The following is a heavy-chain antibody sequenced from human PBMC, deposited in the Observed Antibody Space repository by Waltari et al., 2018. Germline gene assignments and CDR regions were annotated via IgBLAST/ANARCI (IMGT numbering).Heavy chain of an antibody. CDR2: ISYNGAT. D-gene: IGHD5-12*01. CDR1: Y. V-gene: IGHV4-39*01. Sequence: YWGWIRKPPGQGLEWIGTISYNGATYSSPSLRGRLTLSRDMTMNQLSLKLGSVTAADTAVYYCATYIGASVGTAAFDVWGQGTMVTVSS. CDR3: ATYIGASVGTAAFDV. J-gene: IGHJ3*01.